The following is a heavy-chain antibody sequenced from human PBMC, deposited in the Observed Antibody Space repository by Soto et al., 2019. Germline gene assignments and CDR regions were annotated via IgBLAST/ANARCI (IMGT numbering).Heavy chain of an antibody. V-gene: IGHV4-61*01. CDR1: GGSVSSGSYY. Sequence: PSETLSLTCTVSGGSVSSGSYYWSWIRQPPGKGLEWIGYIYYSGSTNYNPSLKSRVTISVDTSKNQFSLKLSSVTAADTAVYYCARGPPGIAVAGMFDYWGQGTLFTVSS. CDR2: IYYSGST. CDR3: ARGPPGIAVAGMFDY. D-gene: IGHD6-19*01. J-gene: IGHJ4*02.